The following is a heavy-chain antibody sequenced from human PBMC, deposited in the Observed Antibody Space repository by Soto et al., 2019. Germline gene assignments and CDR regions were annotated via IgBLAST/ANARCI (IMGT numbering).Heavy chain of an antibody. CDR2: INPNSGGT. Sequence: ASVKVSCKASGYTFTGYYMHWVRQAPGQGLEWMGWINPNSGGTNYAQKFQGWVTMTRDTSISTAYMELSRLRSDDTAVYYCAREASEANYYYSSGSPEYFDYWGQGTLVTVSS. CDR1: GYTFTGYY. CDR3: AREASEANYYYSSGSPEYFDY. D-gene: IGHD3-22*01. J-gene: IGHJ4*02. V-gene: IGHV1-2*04.